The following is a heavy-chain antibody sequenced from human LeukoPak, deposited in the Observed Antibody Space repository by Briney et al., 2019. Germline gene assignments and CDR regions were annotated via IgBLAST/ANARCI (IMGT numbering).Heavy chain of an antibody. CDR3: ARPDSSGPKIGAFDI. V-gene: IGHV3-30-3*01. J-gene: IGHJ3*02. Sequence: PGRSLRLSCAASGFTFSSYAMHWVRQAPGKGLEWVAVISYDGSNKYYADSVKGRFTISRDNSKNTLYLQMNSLRAEDTAVYYCARPDSSGPKIGAFDIWGQGTMVTVSS. D-gene: IGHD3-22*01. CDR1: GFTFSSYA. CDR2: ISYDGSNK.